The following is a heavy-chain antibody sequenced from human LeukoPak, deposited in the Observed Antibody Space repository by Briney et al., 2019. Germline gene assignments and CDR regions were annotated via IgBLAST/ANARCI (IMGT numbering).Heavy chain of an antibody. V-gene: IGHV1-69*04. Sequence: SVKVSCKASGGTFSSYAISWVRQAPGQGLEWMGRIIPILGIANYAQKFQGRVTITADKSTSTAYMELSSLRSEDTAVYYCARDFMTTVTTGNYWGQGTLVTVSS. CDR1: GGTFSSYA. CDR3: ARDFMTTVTTGNY. CDR2: IIPILGIA. D-gene: IGHD4-17*01. J-gene: IGHJ4*02.